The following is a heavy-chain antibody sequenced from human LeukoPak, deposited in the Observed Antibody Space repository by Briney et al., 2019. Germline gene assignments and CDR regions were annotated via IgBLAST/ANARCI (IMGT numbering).Heavy chain of an antibody. CDR3: ARDYDSSGDFDY. Sequence: ASVKVSCKASGYTFTGYYMHWVRQAPGQGLEWMGWINPNSGGTNYAQKFQGRVTMTRDTSISTAYMELSRLRSDDTAVYYCARDYDSSGDFDYWGQETLVTVSS. V-gene: IGHV1-2*02. D-gene: IGHD3-22*01. J-gene: IGHJ4*02. CDR2: INPNSGGT. CDR1: GYTFTGYY.